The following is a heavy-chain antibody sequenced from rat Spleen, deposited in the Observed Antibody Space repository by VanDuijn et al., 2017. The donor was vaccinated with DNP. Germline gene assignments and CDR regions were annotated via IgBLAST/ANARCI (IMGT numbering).Heavy chain of an antibody. V-gene: IGHV3-1*01. CDR1: GYSITSNY. CDR3: ARWRIGPHYFDY. Sequence: EVQLQESGPGLVKPSQSLSLTCSVTGYSITSNYWGWFRRFPGNKMEWIGHISYSGRTTYNPSLKSRISITRDTSKNQFFLQLNSVSTEDTATYYCARWRIGPHYFDYWGQGVMATVSS. CDR2: ISYSGRT. J-gene: IGHJ2*01. D-gene: IGHD1-11*01.